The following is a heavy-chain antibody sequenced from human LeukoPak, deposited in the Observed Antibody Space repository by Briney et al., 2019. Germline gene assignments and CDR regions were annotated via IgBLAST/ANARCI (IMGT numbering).Heavy chain of an antibody. CDR3: ARARGEYSSSLDYYYYGMDV. CDR2: ISAYNGNT. D-gene: IGHD6-13*01. CDR1: GYTFIRYG. V-gene: IGHV1-18*01. Sequence: ASVKVSCKASGYTFIRYGISWVRQAPGQGLEWMGWISAYNGNTNYAQKLQGRVTMTTDTSTSTAYMELRSLRSDDTAVYYCARARGEYSSSLDYYYYGMDVWGQGTTVTVSS. J-gene: IGHJ6*02.